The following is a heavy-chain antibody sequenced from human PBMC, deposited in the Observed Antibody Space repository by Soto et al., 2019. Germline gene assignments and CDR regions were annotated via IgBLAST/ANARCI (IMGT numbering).Heavy chain of an antibody. Sequence: ASVKVSCKTSGYSFTKYGLHWVRQAPGQRLEWMGWINPGNGDTKYSQKFQGRVTITRDTSATTAYMELSSLRSEDSAVFYCARTDCSSTSCYNYYYYGMDVWVQGTTVTVSS. CDR1: GYSFTKYG. V-gene: IGHV1-3*01. D-gene: IGHD2-2*01. J-gene: IGHJ6*02. CDR3: ARTDCSSTSCYNYYYYGMDV. CDR2: INPGNGDT.